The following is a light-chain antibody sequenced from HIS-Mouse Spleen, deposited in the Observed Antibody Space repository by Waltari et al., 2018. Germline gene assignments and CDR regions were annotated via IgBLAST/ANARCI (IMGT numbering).Light chain of an antibody. J-gene: IGKJ5*01. Sequence: DIQMTQSPSSLPASVGDRVTITCRASQSISSYLNCYQQKPGKAPKLLIYAASSLQSGVPSRFSGSGSGTDFTLTISSLQPEDFATYYCQQSYSTPITFGQGTRLEIK. V-gene: IGKV1-39*01. CDR1: QSISSY. CDR2: AAS. CDR3: QQSYSTPIT.